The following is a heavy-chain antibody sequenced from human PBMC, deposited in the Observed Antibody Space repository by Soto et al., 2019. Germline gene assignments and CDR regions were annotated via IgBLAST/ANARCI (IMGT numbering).Heavy chain of an antibody. J-gene: IGHJ6*02. V-gene: IGHV4-61*01. CDR3: AREGKSGPYYYYGMAV. CDR1: DGCVRSGSCY. Sequence: TSTVADGCVRSGSCYRSWIRQPPGKGLEWIGYIYYSGSTNYNPSLKSRVTISVDTSKNQFSLKLISVTAADTAVYYCAREGKSGPYYYYGMAVWGQGTTVPISS. CDR2: IYYSGST.